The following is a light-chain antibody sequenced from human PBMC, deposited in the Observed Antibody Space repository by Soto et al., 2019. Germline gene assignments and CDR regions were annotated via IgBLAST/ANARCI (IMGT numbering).Light chain of an antibody. CDR2: RTD. J-gene: IGLJ2*01. V-gene: IGLV1-44*01. CDR3: ASWDDMLSGPV. Sequence: QSVLTQPPSASGTPGQRVTISCSGSSSNTGSNTVSWYQQLPGAAPKLLIYRTDHRPSGVPDRFSGSKSGTSASLAISGLQSEDESYYYCASWDDMLSGPVLGGGTKLTVL. CDR1: SSNTGSNT.